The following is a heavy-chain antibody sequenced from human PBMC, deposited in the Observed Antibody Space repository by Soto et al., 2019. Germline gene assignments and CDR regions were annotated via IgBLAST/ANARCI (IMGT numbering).Heavy chain of an antibody. V-gene: IGHV4-39*01. CDR3: ARLNCGGDCYYASGVPRFYYYGMDV. CDR1: GGSISSYY. J-gene: IGHJ6*02. Sequence: SETLSLTCTVSGGSISSYYWGWIRQPPGKGLEWIGSIYYSGSTYYNPSLKSRVAISVDTSKNQFSLKLSSVTAADTAVYYCARLNCGGDCYYASGVPRFYYYGMDVWGQGTTVTVSS. CDR2: IYYSGST. D-gene: IGHD2-21*02.